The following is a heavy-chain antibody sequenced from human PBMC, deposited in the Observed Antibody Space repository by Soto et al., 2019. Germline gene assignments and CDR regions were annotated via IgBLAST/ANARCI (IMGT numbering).Heavy chain of an antibody. J-gene: IGHJ6*02. Sequence: QVQLVESGGGVVQPGRSLRLSCAASGFIFSSYGMHWVRQAPGKGLEWVAVISYDGGNKYYADSVKGRFTISRDNSKNTLYLKMNSRRAEATAVYYCAKEVWSGPMDVWGRGTTVTVSS. CDR2: ISYDGGNK. CDR1: GFIFSSYG. D-gene: IGHD3-3*01. V-gene: IGHV3-30*18. CDR3: AKEVWSGPMDV.